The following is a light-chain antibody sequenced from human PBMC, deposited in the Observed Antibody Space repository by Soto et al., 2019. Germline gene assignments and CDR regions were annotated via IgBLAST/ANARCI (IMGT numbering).Light chain of an antibody. V-gene: IGKV1-9*01. CDR2: AAS. Sequence: IQLTQSPSSLSASVGDRVTFTCRASEDISSYLVWYQQKPGAAPKLLIYAASALHSGVPSRFSGSGSGTDFTLTISSLHPEDFAVYFCQQFKNYPITFGQGTRRGL. J-gene: IGKJ5*01. CDR1: EDISSY. CDR3: QQFKNYPIT.